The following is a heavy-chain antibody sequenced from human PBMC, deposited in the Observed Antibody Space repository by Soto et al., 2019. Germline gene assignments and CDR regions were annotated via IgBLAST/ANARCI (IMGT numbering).Heavy chain of an antibody. J-gene: IGHJ3*02. CDR1: GGTFSSYA. D-gene: IGHD3-22*01. V-gene: IGHV1-69*01. CDR2: IIPIFGTA. CDR3: ARGYYDPPGAFDI. Sequence: QVQLVQSGAEVKKPASSVKLSCKASGGTFSSYAISWVRQAPGQGLEWMGGIIPIFGTANYAQKFQGRVTITADEYTSTDYMELSSLRSEETAVYYCARGYYDPPGAFDIWGQWSMVTVAS.